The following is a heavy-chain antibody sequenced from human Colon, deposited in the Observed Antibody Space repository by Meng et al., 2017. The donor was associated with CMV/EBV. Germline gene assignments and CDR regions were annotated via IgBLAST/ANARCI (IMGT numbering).Heavy chain of an antibody. J-gene: IGHJ4*02. CDR3: TREGFDY. CDR2: IKPSTGDT. Sequence: QVQLVQSGVEVKKPGTSVNLSCKASGYTFTGYWMHWVRQAPGQGLEWMGRIKPSTGDTNYAQNFQGRVTVTRDTSTSTVYMEVNSLTSDDTAVYYCTREGFDYWGQGALVTVSS. CDR1: GYTFTGYW. V-gene: IGHV1-2*06.